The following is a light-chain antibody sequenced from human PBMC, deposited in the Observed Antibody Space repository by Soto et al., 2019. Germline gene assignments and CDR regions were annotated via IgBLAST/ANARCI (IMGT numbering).Light chain of an antibody. CDR2: DAS. V-gene: IGKV3-11*01. CDR1: QSGSTN. CDR3: LQRRNWPII. J-gene: IGKJ5*01. Sequence: EIVLTKSAGTLSLSPEQRATLSCSTRQSGSTNFAWYQQKPGRAPRLLIYDASHRATGIPARFIGSVSETDFNLRISSLEPVDYAVYYCLQRRNWPIIFGQGNGL.